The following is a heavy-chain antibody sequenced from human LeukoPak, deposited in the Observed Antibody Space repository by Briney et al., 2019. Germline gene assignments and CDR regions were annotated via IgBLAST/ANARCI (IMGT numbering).Heavy chain of an antibody. V-gene: IGHV3-21*01. J-gene: IGHJ3*02. CDR3: ARDPGYGDYLGAFDI. D-gene: IGHD4-17*01. CDR1: GFTFSSYS. Sequence: PGGSLRLSCAASGFTFSSYSMNWVRQAPGKGLEWVSSISSSSSYIYYADSVKGRFTISRDNAKNSLYLQMNSLRAEDTAVYYCARDPGYGDYLGAFDIWGQGTMVTVSS. CDR2: ISSSSSYI.